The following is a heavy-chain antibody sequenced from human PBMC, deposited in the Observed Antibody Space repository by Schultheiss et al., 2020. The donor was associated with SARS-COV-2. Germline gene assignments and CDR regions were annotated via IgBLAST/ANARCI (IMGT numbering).Heavy chain of an antibody. V-gene: IGHV4-59*10. CDR2: IYTSGST. CDR3: ASGRRGNYDFWSGYPRYMEV. D-gene: IGHD3-3*01. J-gene: IGHJ6*03. Sequence: SETLSLTCAVYGGSFSGYYWSWIRQPPGKGLEWIGRIYTSGSTNYNPSLKSRVTISVDTSKNQFSLKLSSVTAADTAVYYCASGRRGNYDFWSGYPRYMEVWGKGTTVTVSS. CDR1: GGSFSGYY.